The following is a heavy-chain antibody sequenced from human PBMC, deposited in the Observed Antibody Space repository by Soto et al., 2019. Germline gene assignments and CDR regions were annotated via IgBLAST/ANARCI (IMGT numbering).Heavy chain of an antibody. CDR3: TRAAWFPYLSFY. Sequence: AGGSLRLSCAASGFTFSRFELHWVRQAPGKGLEWISYISSSESTAYYASSVEGRFTISRDNANNSVYLQMDSLRAEGTALYYCTRAAWFPYLSFYWGQGAQVTVSS. V-gene: IGHV3-48*03. D-gene: IGHD3-10*01. J-gene: IGHJ4*02. CDR2: ISSSESTA. CDR1: GFTFSRFE.